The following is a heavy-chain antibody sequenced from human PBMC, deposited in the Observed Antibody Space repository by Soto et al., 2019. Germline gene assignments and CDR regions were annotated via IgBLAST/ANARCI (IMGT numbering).Heavy chain of an antibody. CDR2: IYWDDGK. D-gene: IGHD3-10*02. Sequence: QITLKESGPTLVKPTQTLTLTCTFSGLSLSTSGEAVGWIRQPPGKALDWLALIYWDDGKRYNPTLKTRLTITKDPSKNQVVLTLTNMDPVDTATYYCAHYVSTSPAGWFAPWGQGILVPVSS. V-gene: IGHV2-5*02. CDR3: AHYVSTSPAGWFAP. J-gene: IGHJ5*02. CDR1: GLSLSTSGEA.